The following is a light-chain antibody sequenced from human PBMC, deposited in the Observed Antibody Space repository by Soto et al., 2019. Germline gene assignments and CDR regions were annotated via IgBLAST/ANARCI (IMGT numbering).Light chain of an antibody. CDR1: SSNIGANA. CDR2: NND. CDR3: EAWDDSLYGAV. V-gene: IGLV1-44*01. J-gene: IGLJ2*01. Sequence: QSVLTQPPSASGTPGQRVTISCSGSSSNIGANAINWYQQLPGTAPKLLIYNNDQGPSGVPDRFSASKSGTSASLAISGLQSEDEADYYCEAWDDSLYGAVLGGGTKLTVL.